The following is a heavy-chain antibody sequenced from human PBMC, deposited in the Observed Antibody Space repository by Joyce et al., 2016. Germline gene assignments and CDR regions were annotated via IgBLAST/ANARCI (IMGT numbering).Heavy chain of an antibody. CDR3: ATSSSCFN. J-gene: IGHJ4*02. CDR1: GYTFTSYD. Sequence: QVHLVQSGAEVKKPGASVRVSCQASGYTFTSYDINWVRQAAGQGLEWMGWMNPITGNACYAQKFQGRVTMTRNISITTAYLELSNLRSDDTALYYCATSSSCFNWGQGTLVAVSS. CDR2: MNPITGNA. D-gene: IGHD6-13*01. V-gene: IGHV1-8*01.